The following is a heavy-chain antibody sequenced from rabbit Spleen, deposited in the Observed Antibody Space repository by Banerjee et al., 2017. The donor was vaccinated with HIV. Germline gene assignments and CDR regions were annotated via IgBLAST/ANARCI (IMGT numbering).Heavy chain of an antibody. D-gene: IGHD2-1*01. CDR1: GFSFSSSYW. J-gene: IGHJ4*01. CDR2: ISTATGNT. V-gene: IGHV1S45*01. Sequence: QEQLEESGGDLVKPEGSLTLTCTASGFSFSSSYWICWVRQAPGKGLEWIGCISTATGNTYYASWAKGRFTISKTSSTTVTLQMTRLTAADTATYFCARGTGGNGDGSNLWGPGTLVTVS. CDR3: ARGTGGNGDGSNL.